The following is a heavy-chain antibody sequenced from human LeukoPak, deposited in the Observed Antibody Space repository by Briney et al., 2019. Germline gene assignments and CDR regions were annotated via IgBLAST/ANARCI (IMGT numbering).Heavy chain of an antibody. Sequence: SVKVSCKASGGTFSSYAISWVRQAPGQGLEWMGGIIPIFGTANYAQKFQGRVTITTDESTSTAYMELSSLRSEDTAVYYCARGGRQTYYYDSSGYYYFDYWGQGTLVTVSS. D-gene: IGHD3-22*01. V-gene: IGHV1-69*05. J-gene: IGHJ4*02. CDR2: IIPIFGTA. CDR1: GGTFSSYA. CDR3: ARGGRQTYYYDSSGYYYFDY.